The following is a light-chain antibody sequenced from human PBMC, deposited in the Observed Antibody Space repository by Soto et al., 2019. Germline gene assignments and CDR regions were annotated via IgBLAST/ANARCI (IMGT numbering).Light chain of an antibody. J-gene: IGKJ3*01. CDR2: YAS. CDR3: QQYNNWPPGAT. CDR1: LTVSNN. V-gene: IGKV3-15*01. Sequence: EIVLTQSPGTLSLSPGERATLSCRASLTVSNNLAWYQQKPGQAPRLLISYASTRATGIPARFSGTGSGKEFTLTISNLQSEDFAVYYCQQYNNWPPGATFGPGTKVDIK.